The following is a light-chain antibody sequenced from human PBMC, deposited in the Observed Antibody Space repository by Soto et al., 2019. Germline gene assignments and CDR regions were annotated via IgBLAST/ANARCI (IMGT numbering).Light chain of an antibody. V-gene: IGLV2-14*01. CDR1: MRDVGAYNL. J-gene: IGLJ2*01. CDR3: SSYTSSSTPVV. Sequence: QSVLTQPASVSGSPGQSITISCAGTMRDVGAYNLVSWYQQHPGRAPQLIIYEVRNRPSGVSNRFSGSKSGNTASLTISGLQAEDEADYYCSSYTSSSTPVVFGGGTKLTVL. CDR2: EVR.